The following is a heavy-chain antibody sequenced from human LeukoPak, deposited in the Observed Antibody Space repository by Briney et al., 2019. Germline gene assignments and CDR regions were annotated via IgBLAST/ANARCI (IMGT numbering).Heavy chain of an antibody. V-gene: IGHV3-21*01. CDR3: ARASFNWNYVHLVY. CDR1: GFTFSSYS. Sequence: GGSLRLSCAASGFTFSSYSMNWVRQAPGKGLEWVSSIKSSSSYIYYADSVKGRFTISRDNAKNSLYLQMNSLSAEATAVYYCARASFNWNYVHLVYWGQGTLVAASP. J-gene: IGHJ4*02. CDR2: IKSSSSYI. D-gene: IGHD1-7*01.